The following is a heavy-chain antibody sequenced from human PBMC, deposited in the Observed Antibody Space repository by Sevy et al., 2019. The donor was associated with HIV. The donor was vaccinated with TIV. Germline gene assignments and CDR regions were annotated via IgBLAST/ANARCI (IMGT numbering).Heavy chain of an antibody. J-gene: IGHJ4*02. CDR3: VGRRYSYTYSWSYHFDY. CDR1: GLTFSDYY. D-gene: IGHD5-18*01. Sequence: GGSLRLSCAASGLTFSDYYMSWIRQAPGKGLEWLSYIISSGTTLYSADSVKGRFAISRDNAKNSMYLQMNSLRAEDTAVYFCVGRRYSYTYSWSYHFDYWGQGALGTVSS. CDR2: IISSGTTL. V-gene: IGHV3-11*01.